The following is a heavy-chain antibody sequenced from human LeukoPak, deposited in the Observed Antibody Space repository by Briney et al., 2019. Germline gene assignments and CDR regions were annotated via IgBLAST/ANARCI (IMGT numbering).Heavy chain of an antibody. D-gene: IGHD3-3*01. J-gene: IGHJ3*02. CDR1: GASISRYH. CDR2: INSNGTT. V-gene: IGHV4-4*07. Sequence: SETLSLTCTVSGASISRYHWTWTRQSAGKGLEWIGRINSNGTTNYNPSLKSRVTMSVDTSKNEFSLKLISVTAADTAVYYCARASGTRIFGVVTHAFDIWGQGTMVTVSP. CDR3: ARASGTRIFGVVTHAFDI.